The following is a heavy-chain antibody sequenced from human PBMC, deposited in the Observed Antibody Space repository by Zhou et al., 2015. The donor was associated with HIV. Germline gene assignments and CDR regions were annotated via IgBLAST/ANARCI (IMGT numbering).Heavy chain of an antibody. D-gene: IGHD3-10*01. J-gene: IGHJ4*02. CDR1: GGTFSTYA. CDR2: IIPIFGTP. Sequence: QVQLVQSGAEVKKPGSSVKVSCKASGGTFSTYAITWVRQAPGQGLEWMGGIIPIFGTPNYAQKFQGRLTITADESTSTAYMELSSLRSEDTAVYYCARDRSYGYGKGYFDYVGPGNPGHRLL. CDR3: ARDRSYGYGKGYFDY. V-gene: IGHV1-69*12.